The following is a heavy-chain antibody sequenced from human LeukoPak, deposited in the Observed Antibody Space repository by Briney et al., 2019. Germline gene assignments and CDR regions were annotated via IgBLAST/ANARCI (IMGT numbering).Heavy chain of an antibody. D-gene: IGHD3-9*01. CDR1: GGSINNYY. V-gene: IGHV4-59*08. CDR2: IYYTGST. CDR3: ARLTEVKLRYFDC. Sequence: SETLSLTCTVPGGSINNYYWSWVRQTPGKGLECIGYIYYTGSTNYNPSLRSRVTMSVDTSTNQFSLKLSSVTAADTAVYYCARLTEVKLRYFDCWGQGTLVTVSS. J-gene: IGHJ4*02.